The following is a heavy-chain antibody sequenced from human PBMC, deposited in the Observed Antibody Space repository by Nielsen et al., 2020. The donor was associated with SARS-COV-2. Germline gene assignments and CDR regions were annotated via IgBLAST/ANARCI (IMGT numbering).Heavy chain of an antibody. V-gene: IGHV4-39*01. CDR3: ARLRSYYDFWSGYYPQYYYYGMDV. Sequence: SETLSLTCTVSGGSISSSSYYWGWIRQPPGKGLEWIGSIYYSGSTYYNPSLKSRVTISVDTSKNQFSLKLSSVTAADTAVYYCARLRSYYDFWSGYYPQYYYYGMDVWGQGTTVTVSS. D-gene: IGHD3-3*01. CDR2: IYYSGST. CDR1: GGSISSSSYY. J-gene: IGHJ6*02.